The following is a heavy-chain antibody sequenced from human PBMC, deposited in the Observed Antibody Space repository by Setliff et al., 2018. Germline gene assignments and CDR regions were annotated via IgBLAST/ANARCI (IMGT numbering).Heavy chain of an antibody. CDR2: INYLGNT. Sequence: SETLSLTCAVYGASFSDTYWSWIRQPPGKGLEWIGDINYLGNTNYNPSLKTRVTISVDTSKNQFSLKLSSVTAADTAVYYCAREAGYYDSSGPVGVPYYYYMDVWGKGTTVTVSS. J-gene: IGHJ6*03. CDR1: GASFSDTY. CDR3: AREAGYYDSSGPVGVPYYYYMDV. V-gene: IGHV4-34*01. D-gene: IGHD3-22*01.